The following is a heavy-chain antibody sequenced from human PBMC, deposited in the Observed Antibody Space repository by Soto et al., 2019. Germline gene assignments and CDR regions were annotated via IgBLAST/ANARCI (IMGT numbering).Heavy chain of an antibody. CDR1: GYTFTGYY. V-gene: IGHV1-2*02. Sequence: RASVKVSCRASGYTFTGYYMHRVRQAPGQGLEWMGWINPNSGGTNYAQKFQGRVTMTRDTSISTAYMELSRLRSDDTAVYYCARDTIQKGLAYYYYGMDVWGQGTTVTVSS. D-gene: IGHD2-2*02. CDR3: ARDTIQKGLAYYYYGMDV. J-gene: IGHJ6*02. CDR2: INPNSGGT.